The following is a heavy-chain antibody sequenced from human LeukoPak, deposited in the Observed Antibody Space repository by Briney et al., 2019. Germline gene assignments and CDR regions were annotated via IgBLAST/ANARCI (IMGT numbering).Heavy chain of an antibody. CDR3: ARESPASGIRYAMDV. CDR2: INHNGNVN. Sequence: GGSLRLSCAASGFTFSSYWMNWARQAPGKGLEWVASINHNGNVNYYVDSVKGRFTISRDNAKNSLYLQMNSLRAGDTAIYYCARESPASGIRYAMDVWGQGTTVTVSS. CDR1: GFTFSSYW. V-gene: IGHV3-7*03. D-gene: IGHD6-13*01. J-gene: IGHJ6*02.